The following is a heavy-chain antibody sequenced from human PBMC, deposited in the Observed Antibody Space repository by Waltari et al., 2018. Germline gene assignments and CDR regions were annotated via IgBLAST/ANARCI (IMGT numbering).Heavy chain of an antibody. CDR1: GFTFSSYA. D-gene: IGHD6-13*01. J-gene: IGHJ4*02. CDR3: AKVLGAAAGPFDY. Sequence: EVQLLESGGGLVQPGGYLRLSCAASGFTFSSYAMSWVRQAPGKGLEWVSVIYSGGSTYYADSVKGRFTISRDNSKNTLYLQMNSLRAEDTAVYYCAKVLGAAAGPFDYWGQGTLVTVSS. CDR2: IYSGGST. V-gene: IGHV3-23*03.